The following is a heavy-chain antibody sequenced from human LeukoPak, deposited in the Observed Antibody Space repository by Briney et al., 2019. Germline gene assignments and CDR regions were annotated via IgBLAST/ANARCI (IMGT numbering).Heavy chain of an antibody. CDR2: ISYDGSNK. V-gene: IGHV3-30-3*01. D-gene: IGHD7-27*01. CDR3: VGGAPNWGFDY. Sequence: GGSLRLSCAASGFTFSSYAMHWVRQAPGKGREWVAVISYDGSNKYYADSVKGRFTISRDNSKNTLYLQMNSLRAEDTAVYYCVGGAPNWGFDYWGQGTLVTVSS. CDR1: GFTFSSYA. J-gene: IGHJ4*02.